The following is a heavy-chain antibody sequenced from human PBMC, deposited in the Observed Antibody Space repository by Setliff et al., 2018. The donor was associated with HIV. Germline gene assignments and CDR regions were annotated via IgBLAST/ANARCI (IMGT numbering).Heavy chain of an antibody. CDR2: IYYSGAT. CDR3: ARGPFVLRFLERLVYFDY. V-gene: IGHV4-31*03. Sequence: PSETLSLTCTVSGDSISSGGYYWSWIRQLPGKGLEWIGYIYYSGATYYNPSLKNRVTISLDTSKSQFSLKLTSVIAADTAIYYCARGPFVLRFLERLVYFDYWGQGKLVTVSS. J-gene: IGHJ4*02. CDR1: GDSISSGGYY. D-gene: IGHD3-3*01.